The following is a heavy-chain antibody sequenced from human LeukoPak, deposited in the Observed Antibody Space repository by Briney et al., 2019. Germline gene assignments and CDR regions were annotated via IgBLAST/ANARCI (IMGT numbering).Heavy chain of an antibody. CDR1: GFTFSSYA. J-gene: IGHJ4*02. CDR3: VTLGADY. Sequence: GRSLRLSCAASGFTFSSYAMHWVRQAPGKGLEWVAVISYDGSNKYYADSVKGRFTISRDNSKNTLYLQMNSLRPEDMAVYYCVTLGADYWGQGTLVTVSS. V-gene: IGHV3-30*01. D-gene: IGHD3-16*01. CDR2: ISYDGSNK.